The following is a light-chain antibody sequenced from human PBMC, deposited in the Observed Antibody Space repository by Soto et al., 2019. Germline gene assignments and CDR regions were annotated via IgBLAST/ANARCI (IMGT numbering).Light chain of an antibody. Sequence: EIVLTQSPATLSLSPGERATLSCRASQSVSSYLAWYQQKPGQAPTLLIYDASNRATGIPARFSGSGSGTAFTLTTSSLEPEDFAAYYCQQRSNWPITFGQGTRLEIK. CDR1: QSVSSY. CDR3: QQRSNWPIT. CDR2: DAS. V-gene: IGKV3-11*01. J-gene: IGKJ5*01.